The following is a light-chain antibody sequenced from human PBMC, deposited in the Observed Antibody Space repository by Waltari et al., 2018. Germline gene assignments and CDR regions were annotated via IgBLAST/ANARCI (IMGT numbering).Light chain of an antibody. CDR1: SSNIGAGYD. J-gene: IGLJ7*01. Sequence: QSVLTQPPSVSGAPGQRVNISCTGSSSNIGAGYDVHCYQQLPGTVPKLLICHTNNRASGVPDRCSCSKSGTSASLAITGLQAEDEAEYDCQSYDGSLGGAVFGGGTQLTVL. V-gene: IGLV1-40*01. CDR3: QSYDGSLGGAV. CDR2: HTN.